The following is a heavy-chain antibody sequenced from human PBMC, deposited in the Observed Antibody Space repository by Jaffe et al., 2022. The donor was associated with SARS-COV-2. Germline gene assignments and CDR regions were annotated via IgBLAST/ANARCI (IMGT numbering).Heavy chain of an antibody. V-gene: IGHV4-61*02. D-gene: IGHD2-15*01. CDR3: ARYYSDATAHSDY. CDR2: IYNSGST. CDR1: GGSISSGNFY. J-gene: IGHJ4*02. Sequence: QVKLQESGPGLVKPSQTLSLTCTVSGGSISSGNFYWNWIRQPAGKGLEWIGRIYNSGSTNYNPSLKSRVTISVDTSKNQFSLKLTSVTAADTAVYYCARYYSDATAHSDYWGQGALVTVSS.